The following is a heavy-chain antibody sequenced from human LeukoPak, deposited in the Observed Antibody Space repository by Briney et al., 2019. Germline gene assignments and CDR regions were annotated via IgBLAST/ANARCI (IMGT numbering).Heavy chain of an antibody. CDR1: GFTFDDYA. J-gene: IGHJ4*02. Sequence: GGSLRLSCAASGFTFDDYAMHWVRQAPGKGLEWVSGISWNSGSIGYADSVKGRFTISRDNAKNSLYLQMNSLRAEDTALYYCAKDIGHYGSGSCYDYWGQGTLVTVSS. CDR2: ISWNSGSI. D-gene: IGHD3-10*01. CDR3: AKDIGHYGSGSCYDY. V-gene: IGHV3-9*01.